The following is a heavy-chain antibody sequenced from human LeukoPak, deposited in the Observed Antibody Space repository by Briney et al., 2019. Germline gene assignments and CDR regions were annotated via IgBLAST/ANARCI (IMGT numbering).Heavy chain of an antibody. J-gene: IGHJ3*01. V-gene: IGHV3-30*02. CDR3: AKVRAGFDSSGYYPDAFXX. CDR1: GFTFTTYG. Sequence: PGGSLRLSCAASGFTFTTYGMHWVRQAPGKGLEWVAFIRYDGSNKYYADSVKGRFTISRDSSKNTLYLQMNSLRAEDTAVYYCAKVRAGFDSSGYYPDAFXXWGQGTMVT. D-gene: IGHD3-22*01. CDR2: IRYDGSNK.